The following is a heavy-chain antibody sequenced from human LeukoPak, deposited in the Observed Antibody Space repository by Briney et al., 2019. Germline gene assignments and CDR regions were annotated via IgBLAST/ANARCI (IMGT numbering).Heavy chain of an antibody. CDR1: GFTFSDYY. J-gene: IGHJ5*02. CDR2: ISSSSSYT. V-gene: IGHV3-11*06. CDR3: ARDQLAGRWFDP. Sequence: GGSLRLSCAASGFTFSDYYMSWIRQAPGEGLEWVSYISSSSSYTNYADSVKGRYTISRDNAKNSLYLQMNSLRAEDTAVYYCARDQLAGRWFDPWGQGTLVTVSS.